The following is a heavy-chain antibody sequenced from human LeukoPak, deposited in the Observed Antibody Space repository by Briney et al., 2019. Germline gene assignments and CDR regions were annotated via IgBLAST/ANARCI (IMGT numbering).Heavy chain of an antibody. CDR2: INWNGGST. D-gene: IGHD1-26*01. V-gene: IGHV3-20*04. J-gene: IGHJ4*02. CDR1: GFTFSHYA. CDR3: ARGKMVGATAWGGLDY. Sequence: GGSLRLSCAVSGFTFSHYAMSWVRQAPGKGLEWVSNINWNGGSTGYADSVKGRFTISRDNAKNSLYLQMNSLRAEDTAFYYCARGKMVGATAWGGLDYWGQGTLVTVSS.